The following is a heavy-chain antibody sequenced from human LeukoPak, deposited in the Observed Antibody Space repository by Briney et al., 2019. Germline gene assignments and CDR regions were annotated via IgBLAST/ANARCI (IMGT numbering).Heavy chain of an antibody. V-gene: IGHV3-74*01. CDR3: TTDWATYYYDSSGLLDRYWFDP. CDR2: INSDGSST. Sequence: PGGSLRLSCAASGFTFSSYWMHWVRQAPGKGLVWVSRINSDGSSTSYADSVEGRFTISRDNAKNTLYLQMNSLKTEDTAVYYCTTDWATYYYDSSGLLDRYWFDPWGQGTLVTVSS. J-gene: IGHJ5*02. D-gene: IGHD3-22*01. CDR1: GFTFSSYW.